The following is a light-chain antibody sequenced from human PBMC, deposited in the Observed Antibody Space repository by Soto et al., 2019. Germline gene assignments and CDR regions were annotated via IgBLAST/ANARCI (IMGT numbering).Light chain of an antibody. V-gene: IGLV2-14*01. Sequence: QSVLTQPASVSGSPGQSITISCTGTSSDVGGYNYVSWYQQYPGKAPKLMIYDVSDRPSGVSNRFSGSKSGNTASLTISGLQAEDEADYYCGSYTSSSTVVFGGGTKVTVL. CDR1: SSDVGGYNY. CDR2: DVS. CDR3: GSYTSSSTVV. J-gene: IGLJ2*01.